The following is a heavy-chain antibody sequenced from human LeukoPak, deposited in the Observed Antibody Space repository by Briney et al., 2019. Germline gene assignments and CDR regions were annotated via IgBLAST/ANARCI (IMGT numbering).Heavy chain of an antibody. J-gene: IGHJ4*02. CDR2: IHNSGRT. CDR1: GGSVSSYY. D-gene: IGHD1-14*01. V-gene: IGHV4-59*08. Sequence: SETLSLTCSVSGGSVSSYYWSWIRQSPGKGLEWSGYIHNSGRTNYNPSLKSRVTGFVDTSKNQVSLRLSSVTAADTAVYYCARHGTISSESYFDYWGQGALVTVSS. CDR3: ARHGTISSESYFDY.